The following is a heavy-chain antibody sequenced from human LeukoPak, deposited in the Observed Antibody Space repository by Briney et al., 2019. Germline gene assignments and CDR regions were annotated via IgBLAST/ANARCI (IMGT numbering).Heavy chain of an antibody. CDR3: AKGRRWLQSHFDY. Sequence: PGGSLRLSCAASGFTFSSYGMHWVRKAPGKGLEWVAVISYDGSNKYYADSVKGRFTISRDNSKNTLYLQMNSLRAEDTAVYYCAKGRRWLQSHFDYWGQGTLVTVSS. V-gene: IGHV3-30*18. CDR2: ISYDGSNK. CDR1: GFTFSSYG. J-gene: IGHJ4*02. D-gene: IGHD5-24*01.